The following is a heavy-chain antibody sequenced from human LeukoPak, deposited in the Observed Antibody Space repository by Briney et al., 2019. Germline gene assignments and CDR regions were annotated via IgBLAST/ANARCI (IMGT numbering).Heavy chain of an antibody. D-gene: IGHD5-24*01. Sequence: SETLSLTCTVSGGSISSSSYYWGWIRQPPGKGLEGIGSIYYSGSTYYNPSLKSRVTISVDTSKNQFSLKLSSVTAADTAVYYCARVGDGYNYNFDYWGQGTLVTVSS. J-gene: IGHJ4*02. CDR3: ARVGDGYNYNFDY. CDR2: IYYSGST. V-gene: IGHV4-39*07. CDR1: GGSISSSSYY.